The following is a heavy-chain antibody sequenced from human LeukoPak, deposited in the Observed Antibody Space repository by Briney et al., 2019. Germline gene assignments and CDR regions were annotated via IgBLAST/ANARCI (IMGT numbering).Heavy chain of an antibody. CDR2: ISGSGGST. CDR3: AKGEDTAMVTPTYFDY. J-gene: IGHJ4*02. CDR1: GGSFSGYY. D-gene: IGHD5-18*01. V-gene: IGHV3-23*01. Sequence: GTLSLTCAVYGGSFSGYYWSWIRQPPGKGLEWVSAISGSGGSTYYADSVKGRFTISRDNSKNTLYLQMNSLRAEDTAVYYCAKGEDTAMVTPTYFDYWGQGTLVTVSS.